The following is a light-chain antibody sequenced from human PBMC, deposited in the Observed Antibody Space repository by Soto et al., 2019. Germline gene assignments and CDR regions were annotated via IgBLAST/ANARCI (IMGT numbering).Light chain of an antibody. V-gene: IGKV4-1*01. J-gene: IGKJ1*01. CDR2: WAS. CDR3: QQYYSTPRT. CDR1: QXVLDSSNNKDY. Sequence: DIVMTQAPDSLAVSLGDRAAINXXSSQXVLDSSNNKDYLTWYQQKPGQPPKXXIYWASTREFGVPDRFSGSGSGTDFTLTISSLQAEDVAVYYCQQYYSTPRTFGHGTKVDIK.